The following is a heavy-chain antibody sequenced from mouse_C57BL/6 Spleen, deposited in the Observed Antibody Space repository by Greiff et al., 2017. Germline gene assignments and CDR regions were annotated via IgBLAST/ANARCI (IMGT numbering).Heavy chain of an antibody. CDR1: GYAFSSSW. CDR2: IYPGDGDT. V-gene: IGHV1-82*01. J-gene: IGHJ4*01. Sequence: QVQLKQSGPELVKPGASVKISCKASGYAFSSSWMNWVKQRPGKGLEWIGRIYPGDGDTNYNGKFKGKATLTADKSSSTAYLQLRRLTSEDSAVSFCARGTTVSSYYYAMDYWGQGTSVTVSS. CDR3: ARGTTVSSYYYAMDY. D-gene: IGHD1-1*01.